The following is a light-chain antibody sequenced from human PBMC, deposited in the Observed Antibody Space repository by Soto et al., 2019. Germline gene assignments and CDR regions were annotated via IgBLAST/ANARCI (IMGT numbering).Light chain of an antibody. CDR2: AAS. J-gene: IGKJ1*01. V-gene: IGKV3-11*01. Sequence: EIELTQSPAALPLSAGERATLSCRASQTIASYLTWYQQKPGQAPSLLISAASTWASGVPARFSGSGSGTDFTLTISSLQPEDSATYYCQQSYSTPWTFGQGTKVDIK. CDR1: QTIASY. CDR3: QQSYSTPWT.